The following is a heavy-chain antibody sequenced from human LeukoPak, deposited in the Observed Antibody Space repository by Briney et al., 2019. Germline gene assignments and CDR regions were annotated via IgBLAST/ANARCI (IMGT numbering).Heavy chain of an antibody. V-gene: IGHV3-49*05. J-gene: IGHJ4*02. D-gene: IGHD5-18*01. Sequence: KPGGSLRLSCAASGFTFSDYYMSWFRQAPGKGLEWVGFIRSKAYGGTTEYAASVKGRFTISRDDSKSIAYLQMNSLKTEDTAVYYCTREGYSYGYWGQGTLVTVSS. CDR3: TREGYSYGY. CDR1: GFTFSDYY. CDR2: IRSKAYGGTT.